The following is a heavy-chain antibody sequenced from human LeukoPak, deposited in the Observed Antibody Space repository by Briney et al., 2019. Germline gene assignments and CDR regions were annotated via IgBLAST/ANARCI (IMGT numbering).Heavy chain of an antibody. CDR3: ARDYYDSSGYYGLGNAFDI. D-gene: IGHD3-22*01. CDR2: ISWNGGST. J-gene: IGHJ3*02. Sequence: GGSLRLSCAASGFTFDDYGMSWVRQAPGKGLEWVSGISWNGGSTGYADSVKGRFTISRDNAKNSLYLQMNSLRAEDTALYYCARDYYDSSGYYGLGNAFDIWGQGTMVTVSS. V-gene: IGHV3-20*04. CDR1: GFTFDDYG.